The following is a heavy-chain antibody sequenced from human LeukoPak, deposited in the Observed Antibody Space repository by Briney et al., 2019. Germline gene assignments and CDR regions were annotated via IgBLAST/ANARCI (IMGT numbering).Heavy chain of an antibody. CDR2: IIPIFGTT. D-gene: IGHD3-22*01. CDR3: ASPRPGGNYYDNDY. V-gene: IGHV1-69*13. CDR1: GGTFSSYA. Sequence: ASVKVSCKASGGTFSSYAISWVRQAPGQGLEWMGGIIPIFGTTNYAQKFQGRVTTTADESTSTAYMELSSLRSEDTAVYYCASPRPGGNYYDNDYWGQGTLVTVSS. J-gene: IGHJ4*02.